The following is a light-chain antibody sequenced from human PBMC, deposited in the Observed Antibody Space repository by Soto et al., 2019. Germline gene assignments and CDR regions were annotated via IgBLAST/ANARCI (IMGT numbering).Light chain of an antibody. J-gene: IGLJ2*01. CDR2: GNI. CDR3: QSYDASVSGSGVI. V-gene: IGLV1-40*01. CDR1: SSNIGADYD. Sequence: QSVLTQPPSVSGAPGQRVTISCTGSSSNIGADYDVHWYQRLPGAAPKLLIYGNINRPSGVPDRFSGSKSGTSASLAITGLLAEDEGDYYCQSYDASVSGSGVIFGGGTKLTVL.